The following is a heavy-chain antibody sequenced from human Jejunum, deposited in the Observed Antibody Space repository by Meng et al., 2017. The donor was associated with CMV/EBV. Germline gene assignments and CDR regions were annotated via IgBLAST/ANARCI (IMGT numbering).Heavy chain of an antibody. D-gene: IGHD2-2*01. CDR2: IYSSGST. CDR1: GDSRSGYT. Sequence: SGPGWVKPSRTLALPGSVFGDSRSGYTCTWTRQPAWKGLDRIGRIYSSGSTNYNPSLKSRVTMSVDTSKTQFSLRLSSVTAADTAVYYCVREGAVTDCSTDRCYNIDYLQFWGQGTLVTVSS. J-gene: IGHJ1*01. CDR3: VREGAVTDCSTDRCYNIDYLQF. V-gene: IGHV4-4*07.